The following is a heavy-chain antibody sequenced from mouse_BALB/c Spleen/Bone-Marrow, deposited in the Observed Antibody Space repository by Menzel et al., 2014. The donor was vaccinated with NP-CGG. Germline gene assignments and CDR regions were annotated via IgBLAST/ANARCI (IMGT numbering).Heavy chain of an antibody. D-gene: IGHD2-4*01. V-gene: IGHV14-3*02. J-gene: IGHJ1*01. CDR3: ANYDYGWYFDV. CDR2: IDPANGNT. CDR1: GFNIKDTY. Sequence: QLQQSGAELVKPGASVKLSCTASGFNIKDTYMHWVKQRPEQGLEWIGRIDPANGNTKYDPKFQGKATITADTSSNTAYLQLSSLTSEDTAIYYCANYDYGWYFDVWGAGTTVTVSS.